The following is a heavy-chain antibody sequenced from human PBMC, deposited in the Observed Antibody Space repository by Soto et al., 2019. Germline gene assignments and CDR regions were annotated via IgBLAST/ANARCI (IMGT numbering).Heavy chain of an antibody. CDR1: GFTFGYYY. CDR3: ARERYSYGPYYFDY. V-gene: IGHV3-11*01. Sequence: PGGSLRLSCAASGFTFGYYYMSWIRQAPGKGLEWVSSITSSGSTTYYTDSVKGRFTISRDNAKNSLYLQMNSLRAEDTAVYYCARERYSYGPYYFDYWGQGTLVTVSS. J-gene: IGHJ4*02. D-gene: IGHD5-18*01. CDR2: ITSSGSTT.